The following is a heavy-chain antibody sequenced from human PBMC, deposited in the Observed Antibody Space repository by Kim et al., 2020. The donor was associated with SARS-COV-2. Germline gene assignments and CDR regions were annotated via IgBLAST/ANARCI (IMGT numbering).Heavy chain of an antibody. D-gene: IGHD3-10*01. CDR3: AKLVAWCGDV. J-gene: IGHJ6*02. V-gene: IGHV3-23*01. CDR2: ST. Sequence: STYYADSVKGRFNISRDKSKNTLYLQMNSLRAEDTAVYYCAKLVAWCGDVWGQGTTVTVSS.